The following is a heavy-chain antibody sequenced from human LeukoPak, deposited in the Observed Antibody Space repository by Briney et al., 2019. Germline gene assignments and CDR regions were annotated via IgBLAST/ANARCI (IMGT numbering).Heavy chain of an antibody. CDR3: ARDKDCGTNHAKIRYDV. CDR1: GGSITSYY. V-gene: IGHV4-59*01. J-gene: IGHJ3*01. D-gene: IGHD2-21*01. Sequence: KSSETLSLTCTVSGGSITSYYWTWIRQPPGKGLEWIGFIYGDGSTKYNPSLKSRVTMSVDTSKNQFSLKLSSATAADSAVYYCARDKDCGTNHAKIRYDVWGQGTMVTVSS. CDR2: IYGDGST.